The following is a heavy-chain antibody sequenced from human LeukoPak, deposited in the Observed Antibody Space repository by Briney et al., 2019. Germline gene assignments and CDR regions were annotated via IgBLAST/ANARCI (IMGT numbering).Heavy chain of an antibody. CDR2: ISGSSSYI. Sequence: GGSLRLSCAASGFTFSSYSMNWVRQAPGKGLEWVSSISGSSSYIYYADSLKGRFTISRDNAKNSLYLQMNSLRAEDTAVYYCARDAGTTVVTPFDYWGQGTLVTVSS. J-gene: IGHJ4*02. V-gene: IGHV3-21*01. CDR1: GFTFSSYS. CDR3: ARDAGTTVVTPFDY. D-gene: IGHD4-23*01.